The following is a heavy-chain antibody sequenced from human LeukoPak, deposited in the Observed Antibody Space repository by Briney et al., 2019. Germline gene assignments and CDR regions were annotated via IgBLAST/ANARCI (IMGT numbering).Heavy chain of an antibody. V-gene: IGHV1-2*02. J-gene: IGHJ4*02. CDR1: GYTFTCYY. CDR2: INPNSGGT. Sequence: GASVKVSCKASGYTFTCYYMHWVRQAPGQGLEWMGWINPNSGGTNYAQKFQGRVTITRDTSIRTAYMELSRLRSDDTAVYYCARDADIDTVYWGQGTLVTVSS. D-gene: IGHD2-15*01. CDR3: ARDADIDTVY.